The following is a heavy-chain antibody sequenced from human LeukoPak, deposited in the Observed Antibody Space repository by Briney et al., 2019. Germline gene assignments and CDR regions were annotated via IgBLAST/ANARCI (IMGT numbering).Heavy chain of an antibody. CDR2: INPNSGGT. CDR1: GYTFTGYY. CDR3: ARDGRYCSGGSCYNDY. V-gene: IGHV1-2*02. J-gene: IGHJ4*02. Sequence: APVKVSCKASGYTFTGYYMHWVRQAPGQGLEWMGWINPNSGGTNYAQKFQGRVTMTRDTSISTAYMELSGLRSDDTAVYYCARDGRYCSGGSCYNDYWGQGTLVTVSS. D-gene: IGHD2-15*01.